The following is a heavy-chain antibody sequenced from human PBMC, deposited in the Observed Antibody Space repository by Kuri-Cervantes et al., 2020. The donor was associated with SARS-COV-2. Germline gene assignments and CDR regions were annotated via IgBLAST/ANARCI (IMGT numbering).Heavy chain of an antibody. V-gene: IGHV3-49*04. CDR3: ARDRSIVLVPAAIGLDAFSV. CDR1: GFTFGDYA. J-gene: IGHJ3*01. D-gene: IGHD2-2*02. CDR2: IRSKAYGGTT. Sequence: GESLKISCTASGFTFGDYAMSWVRQAPGKGLEWVGFIRSKAYGGTTEYAASVKGRFTISRDDSKSIAYLQMNSLKTEDTAVYYCARDRSIVLVPAAIGLDAFSVWGQGTTVTVSS.